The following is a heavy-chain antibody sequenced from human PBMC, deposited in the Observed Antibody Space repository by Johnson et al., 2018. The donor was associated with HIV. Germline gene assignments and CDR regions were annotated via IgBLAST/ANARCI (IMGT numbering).Heavy chain of an antibody. D-gene: IGHD5-18*01. CDR3: ARGDTAMGDDAFVI. V-gene: IGHV3-7*04. CDR1: GFTFSSYW. J-gene: IGHJ3*02. Sequence: VQLVESGGGLVQPGGSLRLSCAASGFTFSSYWMSWVRQAPGKGLEWVANIKQDGSEKYYVDSVKGRFTISRDNAKNSLYLQMNSLRAEDTAVYYCARGDTAMGDDAFVIWGQGTMVTVSS. CDR2: IKQDGSEK.